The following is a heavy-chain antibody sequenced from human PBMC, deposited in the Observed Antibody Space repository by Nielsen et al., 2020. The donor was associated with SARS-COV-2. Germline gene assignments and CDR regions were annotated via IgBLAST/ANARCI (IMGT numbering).Heavy chain of an antibody. D-gene: IGHD5-12*01. CDR1: GFTFSAYA. Sequence: GGSLRLSCAASGFTFSAYAIIWVRQAAGKGLEWVSAVSGDVAHTTYYADSVKGRFTISRDNSKNTLYLQMNGLRAEDTAIYYCARDGRIGYGVYLDYWGQGTPVTVSS. CDR3: ARDGRIGYGVYLDY. V-gene: IGHV3-23*01. J-gene: IGHJ4*02. CDR2: VSGDVAHTT.